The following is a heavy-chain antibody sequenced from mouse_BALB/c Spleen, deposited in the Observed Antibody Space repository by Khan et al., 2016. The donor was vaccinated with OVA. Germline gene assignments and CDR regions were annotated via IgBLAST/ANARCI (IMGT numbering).Heavy chain of an antibody. J-gene: IGHJ2*01. CDR1: GYSFTGYF. V-gene: IGHV1-20*02. D-gene: IGHD1-1*01. CDR2: INPHIGET. CDR3: TRIYRSDFDY. Sequence: EVQLQQSGPELVRPGASVKISCKASGYSFTGYFMNWVMQSHGKSLEWIGRINPHIGETFYNQRFKDKATFTVDESSSTAHMELRSLASEDSEVYYCTRIYRSDFDYWGQGTTLTVSS.